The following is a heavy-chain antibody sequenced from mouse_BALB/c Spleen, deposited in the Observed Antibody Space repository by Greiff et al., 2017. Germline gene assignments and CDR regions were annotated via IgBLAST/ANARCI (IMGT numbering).Heavy chain of an antibody. CDR1: GFTFSSYW. D-gene: IGHD2-2*01. Sequence: EVQLVESGGGLVQPGGSMKLSCVASGFTFSSYWMSWVRQSPEKGLEWVAEIRLKSDNYATHYAESVKGKFTISRDDSKSRLYLQMNSLRAEDTGIYYCTGYVPWFAYWGQGTLVTVSA. CDR3: TGYVPWFAY. CDR2: IRLKSDNYAT. J-gene: IGHJ3*01. V-gene: IGHV6-6*02.